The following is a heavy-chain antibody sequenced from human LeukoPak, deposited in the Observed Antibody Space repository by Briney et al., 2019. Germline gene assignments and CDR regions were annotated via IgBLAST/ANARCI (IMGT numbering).Heavy chain of an antibody. Sequence: GGSLRLSCAASGFTFTNYAMSWVRQAPGKGLEWVSAISGSGGSTYYADSVKGRFTFSRDNSKSTLYLQMNSLRAEDTAVYYCATDFYSSSWYYDYWGQGTLVTVSS. J-gene: IGHJ4*02. D-gene: IGHD6-13*01. CDR2: ISGSGGST. CDR1: GFTFTNYA. V-gene: IGHV3-23*01. CDR3: ATDFYSSSWYYDY.